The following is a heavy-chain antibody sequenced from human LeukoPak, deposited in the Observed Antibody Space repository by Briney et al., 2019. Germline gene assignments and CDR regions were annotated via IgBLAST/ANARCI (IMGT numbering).Heavy chain of an antibody. CDR1: GYTFTSYW. CDR2: IYPGDSDI. D-gene: IGHD6-6*01. CDR3: VLFDYSSSCFDY. Sequence: GESLKISCKGSGYTFTSYWIGWERQMPGKGLEWMAIIYPGDSDIRYSPSFQGQVTISADKSISTAYLQWSSLKASDTATYYCVLFDYSSSCFDYWGQGTLVTVSS. J-gene: IGHJ4*02. V-gene: IGHV5-51*01.